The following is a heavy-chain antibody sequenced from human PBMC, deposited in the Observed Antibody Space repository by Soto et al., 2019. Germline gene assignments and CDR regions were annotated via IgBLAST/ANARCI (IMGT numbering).Heavy chain of an antibody. CDR1: GFTFNNYA. CDR2: ISRGDNT. CDR3: AKGFNSFDY. J-gene: IGHJ4*02. V-gene: IGHV3-23*01. Sequence: PGGSLRLSCATSGFTFNNYAMAWVRQAPGKGLEWVSTISRGDNTYYADSVKGRFTISRVKSNNTLYLQMNSLRAEDTALYYCAKGFNSFDYWGQGTLVTVSS.